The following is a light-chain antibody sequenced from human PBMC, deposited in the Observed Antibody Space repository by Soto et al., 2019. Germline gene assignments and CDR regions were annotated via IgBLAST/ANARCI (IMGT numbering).Light chain of an antibody. CDR2: GAS. V-gene: IGKV3-11*01. CDR1: QSVGSN. J-gene: IGKJ5*01. Sequence: EIMLTQSPATLSLSPGERASLSCRASQSVGSNLAWYQQKPGQPPRLLISGASTRATGIPARFSGSGSGTDFTLTISSLEPEDFAVYYCQQRSNWPITFGQGTRLE. CDR3: QQRSNWPIT.